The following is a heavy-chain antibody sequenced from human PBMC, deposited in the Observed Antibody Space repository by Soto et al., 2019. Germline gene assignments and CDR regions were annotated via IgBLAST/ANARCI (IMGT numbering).Heavy chain of an antibody. D-gene: IGHD3-22*01. V-gene: IGHV2-5*02. J-gene: IGHJ3*02. CDR3: VYSSGYSWAFDI. CDR2: IYWDDDK. CDR1: GFSLSTSGVG. Sequence: QITLKESGPTLVKPTQTLTLTCTFSGFSLSTSGVGVGWIRQPPGKALEWLALIYWDDDKRYSPSLKRRLTISKDTSKNQVVLTITNMDPVDTATYYCVYSSGYSWAFDIWGQGTVVIVSS.